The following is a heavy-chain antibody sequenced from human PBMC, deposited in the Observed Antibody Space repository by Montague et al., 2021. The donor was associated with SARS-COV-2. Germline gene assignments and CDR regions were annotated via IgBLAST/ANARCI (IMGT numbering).Heavy chain of an antibody. V-gene: IGHV4-39*01. Sequence: SETLSLTCTVSGGSFSSSSYYWAWIRQPPGKGLEWIGSIYYRGSTYYNPSLKSRVFISVDTSKNQLSLTLTSVTAADTAVYYCATQEDPSGWIPGPFDFWGQGTLLSVSS. D-gene: IGHD6-19*01. CDR3: ATQEDPSGWIPGPFDF. CDR1: GGSFSSSSYY. J-gene: IGHJ4*02. CDR2: IYYRGST.